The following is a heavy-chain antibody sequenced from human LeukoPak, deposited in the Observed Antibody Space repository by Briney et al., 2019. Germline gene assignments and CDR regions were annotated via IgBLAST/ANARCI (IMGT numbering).Heavy chain of an antibody. D-gene: IGHD1-26*01. CDR1: GFSFSDAW. J-gene: IGHJ4*02. CDR3: ARARSGSYVHY. CDR2: IYSGGAT. V-gene: IGHV3-53*01. Sequence: GGSLRLSCAASGFSFSDAWMSWVRQGPGKGLEWVSIIYSGGATYYADSVKGRFTISRDNSKNTLYLQMNSLRAEDTAVYYCARARSGSYVHYWGQGTLVTVSS.